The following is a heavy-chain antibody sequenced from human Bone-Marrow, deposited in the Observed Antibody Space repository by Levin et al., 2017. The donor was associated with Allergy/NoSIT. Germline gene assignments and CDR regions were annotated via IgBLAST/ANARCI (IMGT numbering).Heavy chain of an antibody. V-gene: IGHV5-51*01. CDR2: IFPGDSHT. CDR3: ARRGMGLIIFDH. CDR1: GYNFASYW. D-gene: IGHD3-10*01. J-gene: IGHJ4*02. Sequence: GESLKISCKGSGYNFASYWLSWVRQVPGKGLEWMGIIFPGDSHTTYSPSFQGQVTISVDKSTSTAYLQWSSLKASDTATYYCARRGMGLIIFDHWGQGTLVSVSS.